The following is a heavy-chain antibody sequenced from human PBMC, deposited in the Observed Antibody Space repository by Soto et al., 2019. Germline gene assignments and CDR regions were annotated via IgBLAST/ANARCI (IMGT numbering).Heavy chain of an antibody. V-gene: IGHV3-9*01. Sequence: EVQLVESGGNLVQPGRSLRLSCAASGFSFDDYAMHWVRQAPGKGLEWVSGISWNSGNIAYAVSVKGRFTISRDNAQSSLSLQMNSLRAEDTASYYCAIFRTVTTPFDYWGQGTLVTVSS. CDR1: GFSFDDYA. D-gene: IGHD4-17*01. J-gene: IGHJ4*02. CDR3: AIFRTVTTPFDY. CDR2: ISWNSGNI.